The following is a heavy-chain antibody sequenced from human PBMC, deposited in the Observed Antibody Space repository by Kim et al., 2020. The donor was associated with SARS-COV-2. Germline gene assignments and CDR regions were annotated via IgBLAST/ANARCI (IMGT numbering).Heavy chain of an antibody. D-gene: IGHD3-16*01. J-gene: IGHJ4*02. CDR2: IYYSGST. Sequence: SETLSLTCTVSGGSISSSSYYWGWIRQPPGKGLEWIGSIYYSGSTYYNPSLKSRVTISVDTSKNQFSLKLSSVTAADTAVYYCARLGGFDYWGQGTLVTVSS. CDR3: ARLGGFDY. CDR1: GGSISSSSYY. V-gene: IGHV4-39*01.